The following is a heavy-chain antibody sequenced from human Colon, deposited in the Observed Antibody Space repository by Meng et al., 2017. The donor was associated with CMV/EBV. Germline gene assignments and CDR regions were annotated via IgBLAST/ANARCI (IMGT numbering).Heavy chain of an antibody. CDR1: GGTFSSYA. CDR3: ARDSDGDYGYYYYGMDV. V-gene: IGHV1-69*05. D-gene: IGHD4-17*01. J-gene: IGHJ6*02. CDR2: IIPIFGTA. Sequence: SVKVSCKASGGTFSSYAISWLRQAPGQGLEWMGGIIPIFGTANYAQKFQGRVTITTDEYTSTAYMELSSLRSEDTAVYYCARDSDGDYGYYYYGMDVWGQGTTVTVSS.